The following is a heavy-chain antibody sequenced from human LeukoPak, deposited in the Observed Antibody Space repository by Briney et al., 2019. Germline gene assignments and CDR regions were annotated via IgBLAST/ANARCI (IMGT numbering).Heavy chain of an antibody. D-gene: IGHD3-16*01. CDR3: AKVRWGSDNALDS. Sequence: GGSLRLSCAASGFTFISYGMHWVRQAPGKGLDWVAFIRYDGNNKYYADSVKGRFTISRDNSKNTLYLQMNSLRAEDTAVYYCAKVRWGSDNALDSWGQGTLVTGSS. V-gene: IGHV3-30*02. CDR1: GFTFISYG. J-gene: IGHJ4*02. CDR2: IRYDGNNK.